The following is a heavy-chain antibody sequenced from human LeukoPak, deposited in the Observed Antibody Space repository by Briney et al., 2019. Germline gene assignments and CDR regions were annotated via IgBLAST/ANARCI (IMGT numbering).Heavy chain of an antibody. J-gene: IGHJ6*02. D-gene: IGHD3-16*01. CDR3: ARGGGLDV. V-gene: IGHV3-9*01. CDR2: ISWNSGSI. CDR1: GFTFSNYA. Sequence: GGSLRLSCAASGFTFSNYAMSWVRQAPGKGLEWVSGISWNSGSIGYADSVKGRFTISRDNAKNSLYLQMSNLRAEDAAVYFCARGGGLDVWGQGATVTVSS.